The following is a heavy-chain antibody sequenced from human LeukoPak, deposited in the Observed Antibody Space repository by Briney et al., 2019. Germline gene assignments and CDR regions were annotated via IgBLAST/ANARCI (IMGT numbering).Heavy chain of an antibody. J-gene: IGHJ3*02. CDR1: GFTFSDYY. V-gene: IGHV3-11*04. Sequence: GGSLRLSCAASGFTFSDYYMSWIRQAPGKGLEWVSYISSSSSTIYYADSVKGRFTISRDNAKNSLCLQMNSLRAEDTAVYYCSLTIYDRTGRAFDIWGQGTMVTVSS. CDR2: ISSSSSTI. D-gene: IGHD3-22*01. CDR3: SLTIYDRTGRAFDI.